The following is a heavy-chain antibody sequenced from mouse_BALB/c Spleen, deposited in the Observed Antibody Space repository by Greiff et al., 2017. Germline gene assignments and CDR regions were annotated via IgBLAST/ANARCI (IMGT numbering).Heavy chain of an antibody. V-gene: IGHV5-9*03. CDR1: GFTFSSYT. J-gene: IGHJ3*01. CDR3: ARCLYYDYDWFAY. Sequence: EVKLLESGGGLVKPGGPLKLSCAASGFTFSSYTMSWVRQTPEKRLEWVATISSGGGNTYYPDSVKGRFTISRDNAKNNLYLQMSSLRSEDTALYYCARCLYYDYDWFAYWGQGTLVTVSA. D-gene: IGHD2-4*01. CDR2: ISSGGGNT.